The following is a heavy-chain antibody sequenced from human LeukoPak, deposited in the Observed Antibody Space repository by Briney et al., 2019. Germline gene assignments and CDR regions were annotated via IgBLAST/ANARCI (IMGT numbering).Heavy chain of an antibody. CDR1: GFTVSSNY. V-gene: IGHV3-53*01. CDR2: IYSGGST. Sequence: PGGSLRLSCAASGFTVSSNYMSWVRQAPGKGLDGVAVIYSGGSTYYADAVKGRFTISRDDSNNTLYLQMNSVRAEDTAVYYCALYYYDSSGYYNWFAPWGKGTLVTVSS. D-gene: IGHD3-22*01. J-gene: IGHJ5*02. CDR3: ALYYYDSSGYYNWFAP.